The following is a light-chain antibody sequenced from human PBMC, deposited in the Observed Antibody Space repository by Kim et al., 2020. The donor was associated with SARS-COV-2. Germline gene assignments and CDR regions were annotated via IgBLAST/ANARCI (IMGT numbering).Light chain of an antibody. J-gene: IGKJ5*01. CDR2: DAS. Sequence: EIVMTQSPATLSASPGERATLSCRASQSVSSNLAWYHQKPGQAPRLLIYDASTRATGIPARFSGSGSGTESTLTISSLQSEDFAVYYCQQYNNWPPITFGQGTRLEIK. CDR1: QSVSSN. CDR3: QQYNNWPPIT. V-gene: IGKV3D-15*01.